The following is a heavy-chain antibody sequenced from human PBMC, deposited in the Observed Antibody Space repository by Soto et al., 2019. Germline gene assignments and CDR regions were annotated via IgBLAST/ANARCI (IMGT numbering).Heavy chain of an antibody. CDR2: ISPDGSNG. D-gene: IGHD3-10*01. J-gene: IGHJ4*02. CDR3: AKDRDSYGDGFDH. CDR1: GFTFSVYG. Sequence: QVQLAESGGGVVQPGRSLRLSCEASGFTFSVYGMHWVRQAPGKELGWVAAISPDGSNGHYADSVKGRFTTSRDNSKNTVSLQRSSLRGAEAAVYYCAKDRDSYGDGFDHWGQGTLVTVSS. V-gene: IGHV3-30*18.